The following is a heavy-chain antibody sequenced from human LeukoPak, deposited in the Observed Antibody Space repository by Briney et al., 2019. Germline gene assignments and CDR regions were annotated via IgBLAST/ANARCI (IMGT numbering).Heavy chain of an antibody. CDR1: GVYISSDY. D-gene: IGHD6-13*01. CDR3: ARDWPGSSSWYGFDY. J-gene: IGHJ4*02. V-gene: IGHV4-59*01. Sequence: SETLSLTCSVSGVYISSDYWSWIRQPPGKGLEWIGCIYNSGSTNYNPSLKSRVTISVDTSKNQFSLKLSSVTAADTAVYYCARDWPGSSSWYGFDYWGRGTLVTVSS. CDR2: IYNSGST.